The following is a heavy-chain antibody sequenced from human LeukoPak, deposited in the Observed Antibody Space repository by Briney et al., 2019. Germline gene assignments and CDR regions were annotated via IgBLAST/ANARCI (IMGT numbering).Heavy chain of an antibody. V-gene: IGHV3-30*03. CDR2: ISYDGSNK. D-gene: IGHD4-17*01. J-gene: IGHJ4*02. CDR1: GFTFSSYS. Sequence: GGSLRLSCAASGFTFSSYSMNWVRQAPGKGLEWAAVISYDGSNKYYADSVKGRFTISRDNSKNTLYLQMNSLRAEDTAVYYCARDLTTVTTQPRFGYWGQGTLVTVSS. CDR3: ARDLTTVTTQPRFGY.